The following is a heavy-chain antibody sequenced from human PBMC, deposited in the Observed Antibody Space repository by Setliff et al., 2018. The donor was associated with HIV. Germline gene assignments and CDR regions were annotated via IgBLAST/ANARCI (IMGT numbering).Heavy chain of an antibody. CDR2: IHHTGYI. V-gene: IGHV4-34*01. Sequence: SETLSLTCAVYGGPSTDHYWNWIRQSPGMGLEWIAEIHHTGYINYNPSLRSRVSVSRDMSSNQFSLRLSSVTAADAAVYYCAAFFVTPMTTQDFWGEGTLVTVSS. CDR1: GGPSTDHY. CDR3: AAFFVTPMTTQDF. J-gene: IGHJ4*02. D-gene: IGHD4-4*01.